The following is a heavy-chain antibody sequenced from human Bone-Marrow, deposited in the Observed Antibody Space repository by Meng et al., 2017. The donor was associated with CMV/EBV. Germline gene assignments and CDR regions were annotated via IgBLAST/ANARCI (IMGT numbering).Heavy chain of an antibody. Sequence: QESVSRISGSGGSTNHADSSRDNSKNTLYLQMNSLRVEDTAVYYCARGLEEYLGWEMGYWDQGTLVTVSS. J-gene: IGHJ4*02. CDR3: ARGLEEYLGWEMGY. V-gene: IGHV3-74*01. D-gene: IGHD2/OR15-2a*01. CDR2: ISGSGGST.